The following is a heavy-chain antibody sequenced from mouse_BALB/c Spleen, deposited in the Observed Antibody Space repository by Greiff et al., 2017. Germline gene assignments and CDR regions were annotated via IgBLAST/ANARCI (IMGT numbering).Heavy chain of an antibody. CDR2: ISSGSSTI. J-gene: IGHJ4*01. Sequence: EVQRVESGGGLVQPGGSRKLSCAASGFTFSSFGMHWVRQAPEKGLEWVAYISSGSSTIYYADTVKGRFTISRDNPKNTLFLQMTSLRSEDTAMYYCASTSYGSSTYYAMDYWGQGTSVTVSS. CDR1: GFTFSSFG. D-gene: IGHD1-1*01. CDR3: ASTSYGSSTYYAMDY. V-gene: IGHV5-17*02.